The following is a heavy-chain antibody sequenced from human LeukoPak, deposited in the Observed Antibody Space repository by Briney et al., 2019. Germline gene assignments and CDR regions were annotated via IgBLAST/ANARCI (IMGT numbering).Heavy chain of an antibody. CDR3: ARDGAVAGTAYPEY. J-gene: IGHJ4*02. V-gene: IGHV1-2*02. CDR1: GYTFTGYY. D-gene: IGHD6-19*01. CDR2: INPNSGGT. Sequence: ASVKVSCKASGYTFTGYYIHWVRQAPGQGLEWMGWINPNSGGTKYAQKFQGRVTMTRGTSISTAYMELSSLTSDDTALYYCARDGAVAGTAYPEYWGQGTLVTVSS.